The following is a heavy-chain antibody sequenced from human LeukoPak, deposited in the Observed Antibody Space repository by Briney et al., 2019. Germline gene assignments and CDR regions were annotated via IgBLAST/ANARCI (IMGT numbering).Heavy chain of an antibody. Sequence: ASVKVSCNASGYTFTNYAMNWVRQAPGQGLEWMGWINTNTGNPTYAQGFTGRFVFSLDTSVTTAYLQISSLKAEDTAVYYCAREEYYDSSAPTNFDYWGQGTLVTVSS. V-gene: IGHV7-4-1*02. CDR1: GYTFTNYA. J-gene: IGHJ4*02. CDR2: INTNTGNP. CDR3: AREEYYDSSAPTNFDY. D-gene: IGHD3-22*01.